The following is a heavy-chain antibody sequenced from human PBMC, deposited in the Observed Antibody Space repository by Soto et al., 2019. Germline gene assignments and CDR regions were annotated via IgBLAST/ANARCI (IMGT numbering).Heavy chain of an antibody. V-gene: IGHV4-61*01. CDR3: ARGGPRDWTSGYYYGMDV. CDR1: GGSVSSGSYY. Sequence: KTSETLSLTCTVSGGSVSSGSYYWSWIRQPPGKGLEWIGYIYYSGSTNYNPSLKSRVTISVDTSKNQFSLKLSSVTAADTAVYYCARGGPRDWTSGYYYGMDVWGQGTTVTVSS. D-gene: IGHD1-1*01. J-gene: IGHJ6*02. CDR2: IYYSGST.